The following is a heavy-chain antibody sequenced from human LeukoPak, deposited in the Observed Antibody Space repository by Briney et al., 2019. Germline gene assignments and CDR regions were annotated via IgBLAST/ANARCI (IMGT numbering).Heavy chain of an antibody. CDR3: ASESSGRGFDY. V-gene: IGHV4-34*01. D-gene: IGHD3-10*01. Sequence: SETLSLTCAVYGGSFSGYYWSWIRQPPGKGLEWIGENNHSGSTNYNPSLKSRVTISVDTSKNQFSLKLSSVTAADTAVYYCASESSGRGFDYWGQGTLVTVSS. CDR1: GGSFSGYY. CDR2: NNHSGST. J-gene: IGHJ4*02.